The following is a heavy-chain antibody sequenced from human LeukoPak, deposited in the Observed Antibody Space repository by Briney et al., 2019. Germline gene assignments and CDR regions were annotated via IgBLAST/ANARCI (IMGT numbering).Heavy chain of an antibody. J-gene: IGHJ4*02. D-gene: IGHD3-22*01. CDR3: ARDGYYYDSSGYLAY. V-gene: IGHV3-48*03. Sequence: GGSLRLSCAASGFTFSSCEMNWVRQAPGKGLEWVSYISSSGSTIYYADSVKGRFTISRDNAKNSLYLQMNSLRAEDTAVYYCARDGYYYDSSGYLAYWGQGTLVTVSS. CDR2: ISSSGSTI. CDR1: GFTFSSCE.